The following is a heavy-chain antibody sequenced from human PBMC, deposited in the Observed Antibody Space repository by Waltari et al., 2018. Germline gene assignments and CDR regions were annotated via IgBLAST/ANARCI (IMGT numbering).Heavy chain of an antibody. CDR3: ARGGLARGPIDY. Sequence: QVQLVQSGAEVKKPGSSVKVSCKASGGTFSSYTISWVQQAPGQGLEWMGRITPIRSIANYEQNYQGGVTITANKTTSTANMERSSLRSEDAAVYYGARGGLARGPIDYWGQGTLVTVSS. V-gene: IGHV1-69*02. CDR2: ITPIRSIA. D-gene: IGHD3-10*01. CDR1: GGTFSSYT. J-gene: IGHJ4*02.